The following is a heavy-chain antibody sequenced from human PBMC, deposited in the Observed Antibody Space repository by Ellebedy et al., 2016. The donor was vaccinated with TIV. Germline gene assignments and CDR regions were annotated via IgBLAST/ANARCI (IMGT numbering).Heavy chain of an antibody. J-gene: IGHJ4*02. CDR3: ARGSGYCSSTSCSGETD. V-gene: IGHV3-30*03. Sequence: PGGSLRLSCAASGFIFNSHGMHWVRQAPGKGLEWVAVISSHGMTTYYADSVKGRFTISRDNAKNSLYLQMNSLSADDTAVYYCARGSGYCSSTSCSGETDWGQGTPVTVSS. CDR1: GFIFNSHG. CDR2: ISSHGMTT. D-gene: IGHD2-2*01.